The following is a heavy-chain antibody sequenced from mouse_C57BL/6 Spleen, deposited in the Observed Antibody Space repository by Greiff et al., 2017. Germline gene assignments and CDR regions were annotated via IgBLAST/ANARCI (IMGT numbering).Heavy chain of an antibody. CDR3: TRDPDWEGWFAY. V-gene: IGHV5-9-1*02. Sequence: EVKVVESGEGLVKPGGSLKLSCAASGFTFSSYAMSWVRQTPEKRLEWVAYISSGGDYIYYADTVKGRFTISRDNARNTLYLQMSSLKSEDTAMYYCTRDPDWEGWFAYWGQGTLVTVSA. CDR2: ISSGGDYI. CDR1: GFTFSSYA. D-gene: IGHD4-1*01. J-gene: IGHJ3*01.